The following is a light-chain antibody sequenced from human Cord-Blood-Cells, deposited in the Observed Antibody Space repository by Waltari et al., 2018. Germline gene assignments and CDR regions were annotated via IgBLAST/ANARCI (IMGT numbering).Light chain of an antibody. Sequence: QSVLTQPPSASRTPGQRVTISCSGSSSNIGSNYVYWYQQLPGTAPKLLIDRNNQRPSGVPDRVSGSKSGTSASLAISGLRSEDEADYYCAAWDDSLSGWVFGGGTKLTVL. V-gene: IGLV1-47*01. J-gene: IGLJ3*02. CDR3: AAWDDSLSGWV. CDR1: SSNIGSNY. CDR2: RNN.